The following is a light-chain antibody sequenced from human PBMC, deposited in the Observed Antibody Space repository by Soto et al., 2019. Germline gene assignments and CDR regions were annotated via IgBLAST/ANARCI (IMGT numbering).Light chain of an antibody. CDR3: QQYISYSWT. V-gene: IGKV1-5*01. J-gene: IGKJ1*01. Sequence: DIQMTQSPSTLSASVGDRVTITCRASQSISSWLAWYQQKPGKAPKLLIYDASSLESGVPSRFSGSGSGTEFTLTICSLQPDDFATYYCQQYISYSWTFGQGTKVDIK. CDR1: QSISSW. CDR2: DAS.